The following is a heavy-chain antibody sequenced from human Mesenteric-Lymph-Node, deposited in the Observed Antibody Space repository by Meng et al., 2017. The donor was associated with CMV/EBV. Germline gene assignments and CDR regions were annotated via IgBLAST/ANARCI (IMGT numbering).Heavy chain of an antibody. CDR2: ITSSGSGI. CDR3: AREGPRYYYDSSADAFDI. CDR1: GFTFSSYE. V-gene: IGHV3-48*03. D-gene: IGHD3-22*01. Sequence: GESLKISCAASGFTFSSYEMNWVRQAPGKGLEWVSYITSSGSGIYYADSVKGRFSISRDNAKNSLYLQMNSLRAEDTAVYYCAREGPRYYYDSSADAFDIWGQGTMVTVSS. J-gene: IGHJ3*02.